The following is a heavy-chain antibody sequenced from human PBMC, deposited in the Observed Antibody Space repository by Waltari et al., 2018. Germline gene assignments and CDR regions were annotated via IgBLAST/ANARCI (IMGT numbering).Heavy chain of an antibody. CDR2: IDPSDSET. Sequence: EVQLVQSGAEVKKPGESLRISCKGSGYRFYSYWISWVRQMPGRGLEWMGKIDPSDSETNYSPSFQGHVTISADKSISTAYLQWSSLKASDTAIYYCVRDSGSYSPFDYWGQGTLVTVSS. CDR3: VRDSGSYSPFDY. CDR1: GYRFYSYW. V-gene: IGHV5-10-1*03. D-gene: IGHD1-26*01. J-gene: IGHJ4*02.